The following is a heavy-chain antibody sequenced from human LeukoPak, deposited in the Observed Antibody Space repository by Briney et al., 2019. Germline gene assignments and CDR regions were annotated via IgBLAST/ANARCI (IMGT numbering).Heavy chain of an antibody. V-gene: IGHV4-59*01. CDR1: GGSISSYY. CDR2: IYYSGST. J-gene: IGHJ6*02. Sequence: PSETLSLTCTVSGGSISSYYWSWLRQPPGKGLEWIGYIYYSGSTNYNPSLKSRVTISVDTSKNQFSLKLSSVTAADTAVYYCARVLEGYSSSSFDADYYYYYGMDVWGQGTTVTVSS. D-gene: IGHD6-6*01. CDR3: ARVLEGYSSSSFDADYYYYYGMDV.